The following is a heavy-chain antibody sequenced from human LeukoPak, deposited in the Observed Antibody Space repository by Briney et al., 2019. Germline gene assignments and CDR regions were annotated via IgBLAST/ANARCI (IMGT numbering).Heavy chain of an antibody. CDR3: ARFSSIAAAFDY. CDR1: GGSISSSSYY. V-gene: IGHV4-39*07. CDR2: IYYSGST. D-gene: IGHD6-13*01. Sequence: SETLSLTCTVSGGSISSSSYYWGWIRQPPGKGLEWIGSIYYSGSTYYNPSLKSRVTISVDTSKNQFSLKLSSVTAADTAVYYCARFSSIAAAFDYWGLGTLVTVSS. J-gene: IGHJ4*02.